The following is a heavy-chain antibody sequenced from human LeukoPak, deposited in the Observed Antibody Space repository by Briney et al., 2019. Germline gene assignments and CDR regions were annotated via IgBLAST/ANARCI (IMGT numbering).Heavy chain of an antibody. V-gene: IGHV4-39*07. CDR2: IYYSGST. CDR1: GGSISSSSYY. J-gene: IGHJ4*02. D-gene: IGHD6-19*01. Sequence: SETLSLTCTVSGGSISSSSYYWGWIRQPPGKGLEWIGSIYYSGSTYYNPSLKSRVTISVDTSKNQFSLKLSSVTAADTAVYYCARGRSGSSSGWPKRYYFDYWGQGTLVTVSS. CDR3: ARGRSGSSSGWPKRYYFDY.